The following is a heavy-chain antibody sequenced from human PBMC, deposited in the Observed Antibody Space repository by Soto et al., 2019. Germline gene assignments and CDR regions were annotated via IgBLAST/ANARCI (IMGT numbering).Heavy chain of an antibody. J-gene: IGHJ4*02. CDR3: ARKPGVATSAFDY. D-gene: IGHD3-3*01. CDR2: IYYSGST. CDR1: GGSISSYY. Sequence: QVQLQESGPGLVKPSETLSLTCTVSGGSISSYYWSWIRQPPGKGLEWIGYIYYSGSTNYNPSLKSRVTISADTSKNQFSLKLSSVTAADTAVYYCARKPGVATSAFDYWGQGTLVTVSS. V-gene: IGHV4-59*08.